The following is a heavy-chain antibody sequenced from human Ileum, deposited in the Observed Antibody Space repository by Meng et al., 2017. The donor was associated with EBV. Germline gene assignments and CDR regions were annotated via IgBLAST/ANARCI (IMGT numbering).Heavy chain of an antibody. CDR2: INPTGDYT. J-gene: IGHJ4*02. V-gene: IGHV1-46*01. CDR1: GGTFSNHA. Sequence: QLQLVQSGAEVKKTGSSGQLSCKASGGTFSNHAISWVRQAHGQGLEWMGIINPTGDYTYYTQKFQGRVILTRDASTSTVYMDLSSLRSEDTAVYYCARVPQTTLTIGGPDYWGQGTLVTVSS. CDR3: ARVPQTTLTIGGPDY. D-gene: IGHD4-17*01.